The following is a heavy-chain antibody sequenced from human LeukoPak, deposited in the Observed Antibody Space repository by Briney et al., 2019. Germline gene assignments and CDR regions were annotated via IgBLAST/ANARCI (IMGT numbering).Heavy chain of an antibody. V-gene: IGHV4-4*07. CDR2: IYTSGST. Sequence: SETLSLTCTVSGDSISRYYWSWIRQPAGRGLEWIGRIYTSGSTNYNPSLQSRVTMSVDTPKNQFSLKLSSVTAADTAVYYCARVHTTGYFPHYSYYYMDVWGRGTTVTVSS. CDR1: GDSISRYY. D-gene: IGHD3-9*01. CDR3: ARVHTTGYFPHYSYYYMDV. J-gene: IGHJ6*03.